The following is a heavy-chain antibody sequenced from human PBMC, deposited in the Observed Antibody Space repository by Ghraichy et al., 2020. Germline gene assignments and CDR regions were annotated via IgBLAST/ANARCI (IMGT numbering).Heavy chain of an antibody. J-gene: IGHJ2*01. CDR3: TTGSYDSSGYPDWYFDL. Sequence: GGSLRLSCAASGFTFSNAWMSWVRQAPGKGLEWVGRIKSKTDGGTTDYAAPVKGRFTISRDDSKHTLYLQMNSLKTEDTAVYYCTTGSYDSSGYPDWYFDLWGRGTLVTVSS. V-gene: IGHV3-15*01. CDR2: IKSKTDGGTT. D-gene: IGHD3-22*01. CDR1: GFTFSNAW.